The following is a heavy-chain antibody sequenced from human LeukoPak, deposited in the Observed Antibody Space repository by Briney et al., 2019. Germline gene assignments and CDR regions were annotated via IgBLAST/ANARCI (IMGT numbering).Heavy chain of an antibody. V-gene: IGHV3-30*02. CDR1: GLTFSSYG. Sequence: GGSLRLSCAASGLTFSSYGMHWVRQAPGKGLEWVAFIRYDGSNKYYADSVKGRFTISRDNSKNTLYLQMNSLRAEDTAVYYCAKDGKQQLPTDYWGQGTLVTVSS. J-gene: IGHJ4*02. D-gene: IGHD6-13*01. CDR2: IRYDGSNK. CDR3: AKDGKQQLPTDY.